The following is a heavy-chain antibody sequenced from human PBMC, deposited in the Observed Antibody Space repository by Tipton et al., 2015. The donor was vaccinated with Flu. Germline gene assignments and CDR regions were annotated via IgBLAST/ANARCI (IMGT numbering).Heavy chain of an antibody. CDR3: ARDGIITMVVVVTPGAFVI. CDR2: IYYSGNT. J-gene: IGHJ3*02. D-gene: IGHD3-22*01. CDR1: GGSISSSSYY. Sequence: TLSLTCTVSGGSISSSSYYWGWIRQPPGKGLEWIGSIYYSGNTYYHPSLKSRVTISVDTSKNQFSLKLSSVTAADTAVYYCARDGIITMVVVVTPGAFVIWGQGTMVTVSS. V-gene: IGHV4-39*07.